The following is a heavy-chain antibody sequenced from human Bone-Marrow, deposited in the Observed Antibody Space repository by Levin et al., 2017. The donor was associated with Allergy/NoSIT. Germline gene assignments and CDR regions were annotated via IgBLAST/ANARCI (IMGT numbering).Heavy chain of an antibody. CDR2: IYYSGST. Sequence: SQTLSLTCTVSGGSISSYYWSWIRQPPGKGLEWIGYIYYSGSTNYNPSLKSRVTISVDTSKNQFSLKLSSVTAADTAVYYCARWGFYGHFDYWGQGTLVTVSS. CDR3: ARWGFYGHFDY. CDR1: GGSISSYY. J-gene: IGHJ4*02. V-gene: IGHV4-59*08. D-gene: IGHD2/OR15-2a*01.